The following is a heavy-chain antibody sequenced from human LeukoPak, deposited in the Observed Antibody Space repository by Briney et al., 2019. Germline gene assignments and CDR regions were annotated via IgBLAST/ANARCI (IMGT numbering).Heavy chain of an antibody. J-gene: IGHJ4*02. D-gene: IGHD3-9*01. CDR2: ISGSGCST. CDR3: AKDMEPAGYDILTGIDD. CDR1: GFTFSSYD. Sequence: GGSLRLSCAASGFTFSSYDMSWVSQAPGKGLEWVSAISGSGCSTYYADSVKGRLNISRDNSKNTLYLQMNSLRAEDTAVYYYAKDMEPAGYDILTGIDDWGQGTLVTVSS. V-gene: IGHV3-23*01.